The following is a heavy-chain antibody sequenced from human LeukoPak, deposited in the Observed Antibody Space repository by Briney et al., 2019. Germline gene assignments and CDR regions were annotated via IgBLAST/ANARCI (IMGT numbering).Heavy chain of an antibody. J-gene: IGHJ4*02. Sequence: GGSLRLSCAASGFTLSSYSMNWGRQAPGKGLEWVSFISSSSYIYYADSVKGRFTISRDNAKNSLYLQMNSLRAEDTAVYYCARGLPQMYYFDYWGQGALVTVSS. D-gene: IGHD3-16*01. CDR2: ISSSSYI. CDR1: GFTLSSYS. CDR3: ARGLPQMYYFDY. V-gene: IGHV3-21*01.